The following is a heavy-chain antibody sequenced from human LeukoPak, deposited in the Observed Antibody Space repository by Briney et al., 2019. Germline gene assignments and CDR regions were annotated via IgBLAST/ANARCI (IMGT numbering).Heavy chain of an antibody. V-gene: IGHV3-53*01. Sequence: GGSLRLSCAASGFTVSRNYMRWLRQAPGKGLEWVSVSYSGGDTYYPDSVKGRFTVSRDNPKNTVYLQMNSLRAEDTAVYFCARSPVLDRNDWSFADWGQGTLVTVSS. D-gene: IGHD1-1*01. CDR3: ARSPVLDRNDWSFAD. CDR1: GFTVSRNY. J-gene: IGHJ4*02. CDR2: SYSGGDT.